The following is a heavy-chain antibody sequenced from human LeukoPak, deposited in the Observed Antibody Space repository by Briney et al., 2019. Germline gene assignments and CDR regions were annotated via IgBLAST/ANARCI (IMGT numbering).Heavy chain of an antibody. D-gene: IGHD3-22*01. Sequence: GASVKVSCKASGYTFTGYYMHWVRQAPGQGLEWMGWINPNSGGTNYGQKFQGRVTMTRDTSISTAYMELSRLRSDDTAVYYCARGSPTYYYDSSGYPQFDYWGQGTLVTVSS. CDR1: GYTFTGYY. V-gene: IGHV1-2*02. CDR2: INPNSGGT. CDR3: ARGSPTYYYDSSGYPQFDY. J-gene: IGHJ4*02.